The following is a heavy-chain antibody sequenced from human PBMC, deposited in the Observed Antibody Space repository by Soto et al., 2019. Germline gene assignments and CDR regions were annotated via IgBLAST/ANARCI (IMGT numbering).Heavy chain of an antibody. CDR3: ARGTSGWYYYYYYMHV. CDR1: GGSISSGGYY. Sequence: QVQLQESGPGLVKPSQTLSLTCTVSGGSISSGGYYWSWIRHHPGKGLDWLGYIYYRGSTSYNSSLKSRVTISVDTSKSQFSLQLSSVTAADTAVYYCARGTSGWYYYYYYMHVWCKGTTVTV. D-gene: IGHD6-19*01. CDR2: IYYRGST. V-gene: IGHV4-31*03. J-gene: IGHJ6*03.